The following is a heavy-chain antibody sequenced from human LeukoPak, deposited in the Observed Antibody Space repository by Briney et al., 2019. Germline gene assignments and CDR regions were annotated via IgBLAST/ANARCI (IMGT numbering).Heavy chain of an antibody. Sequence: GESLKISCKGSGYRFTSNWIVWVRQMPGKGLEWMGIIYPDDSDTRYSPSFQGQVTISADKSISTAYLQWSSLKASDTAMYYCARTPTYYYDSSGYPADLYYFDYWGQGTLVTVSS. CDR1: GYRFTSNW. CDR2: IYPDDSDT. V-gene: IGHV5-51*01. J-gene: IGHJ4*02. D-gene: IGHD3-22*01. CDR3: ARTPTYYYDSSGYPADLYYFDY.